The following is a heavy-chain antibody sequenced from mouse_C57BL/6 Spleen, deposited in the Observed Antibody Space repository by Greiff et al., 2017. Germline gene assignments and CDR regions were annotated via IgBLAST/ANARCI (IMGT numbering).Heavy chain of an antibody. V-gene: IGHV3-6*01. D-gene: IGHD1-1*01. Sequence: EVQRVESGPGLVKPSQSLSLTCSVTGYSITSGYYWNWIRQFPGNKLEWMGYISYDGSNNYNPSLKNRISITRDTSKNQFFLKLNSVTTEDTATYYCAREGYYGSRPWFAYWGQGTLVTVSA. CDR1: GYSITSGYY. CDR2: ISYDGSN. J-gene: IGHJ3*01. CDR3: AREGYYGSRPWFAY.